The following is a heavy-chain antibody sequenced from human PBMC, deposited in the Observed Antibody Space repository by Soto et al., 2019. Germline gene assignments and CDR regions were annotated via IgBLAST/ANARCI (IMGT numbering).Heavy chain of an antibody. CDR1: GGSISSYY. Sequence: QVQLQESGPGLVKPSETLSLTCTVSGGSISSYYWSWIRQPAGKGLEWIGRIYTSGSTNYNPSLKSGVTMSVDTSKNQFSLKLSSVTAADTAVYYCARDQIGGGYSDAFDIWGQGTMVTVSS. J-gene: IGHJ3*02. D-gene: IGHD3-22*01. CDR2: IYTSGST. CDR3: ARDQIGGGYSDAFDI. V-gene: IGHV4-4*07.